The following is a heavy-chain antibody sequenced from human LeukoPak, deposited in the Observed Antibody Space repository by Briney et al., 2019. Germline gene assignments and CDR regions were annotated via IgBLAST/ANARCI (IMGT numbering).Heavy chain of an antibody. J-gene: IGHJ5*02. CDR2: ISYSGST. V-gene: IGHV4-39*01. Sequence: GSLRLSCAASGFTFSSHSMTWVRQAPGKGLEWIGSISYSGSTYFNLSLKSRVMISVDTSNNQFSLKLSSVTAADTAVYYCARQWILQRGPNRFDPWGQGTLVTVSS. D-gene: IGHD5-18*01. CDR3: ARQWILQRGPNRFDP. CDR1: GFTFSSHS.